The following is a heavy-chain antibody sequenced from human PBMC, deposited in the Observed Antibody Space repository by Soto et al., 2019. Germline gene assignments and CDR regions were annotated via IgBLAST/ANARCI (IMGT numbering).Heavy chain of an antibody. V-gene: IGHV1-69*12. CDR3: ASHINGSPNYCYGMDV. CDR2: IIPIFGTA. J-gene: IGHJ6*02. CDR1: GGTFSSYA. Sequence: QVQLVQSGAEVKKPGSSVKVSCKASGGTFSSYAINWVRQAPGQGLEWMGGIIPIFGTADYAQKVQGRVTITADESTSAAYRELSSLTSEDTAVYYCASHINGSPNYCYGMDVWGQGTTVTVSS. D-gene: IGHD1-20*01.